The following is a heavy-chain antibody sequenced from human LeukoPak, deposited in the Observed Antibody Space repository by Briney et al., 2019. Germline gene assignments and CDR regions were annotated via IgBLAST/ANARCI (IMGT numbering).Heavy chain of an antibody. CDR3: AKVRITMVRAPYGMDV. V-gene: IGHV3-23*01. Sequence: GGSLRLSCAAPGFTFSSYAMSWVRQAPGKGLEWVSAISGSSGSTYYADSVKGRFTISRDNSKNTLYLQMNSLRAEDTAVYYCAKVRITMVRAPYGMDVWGQGTTVTVSS. CDR1: GFTFSSYA. D-gene: IGHD3-10*01. J-gene: IGHJ6*02. CDR2: ISGSSGST.